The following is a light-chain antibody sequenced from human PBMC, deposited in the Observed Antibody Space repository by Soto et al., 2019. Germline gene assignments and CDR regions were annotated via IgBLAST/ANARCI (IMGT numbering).Light chain of an antibody. CDR1: QSVSSSY. CDR2: GAS. V-gene: IGKV3-20*01. Sequence: EIVLTQSPGTLSLSPGERATLSCRASQSVSSSYLAWYQQKPGQAPRLLIYGASSRATGIPDRFSGSGSGIDCTLTISTLEPEDFAVYYCQQYGSSPYTFGQGTKLEIK. CDR3: QQYGSSPYT. J-gene: IGKJ2*01.